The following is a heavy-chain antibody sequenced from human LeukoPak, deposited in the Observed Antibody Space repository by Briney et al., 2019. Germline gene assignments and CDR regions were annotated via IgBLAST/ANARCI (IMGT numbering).Heavy chain of an antibody. CDR1: GFTFSNYA. V-gene: IGHV3-23*01. CDR2: ISGSGHTT. CDR3: AKGGWGTVLDY. D-gene: IGHD3-16*01. J-gene: IGHJ4*02. Sequence: GGSLRLSCAASGFTFSNYAMPWVRQAPGKGLEWVSTISGSGHTTYYSDSVKGRFTIFRDNSENTLYLQLNSLRVEDTAVYYCAKGGWGTVLDYWGQGTLVTVSP.